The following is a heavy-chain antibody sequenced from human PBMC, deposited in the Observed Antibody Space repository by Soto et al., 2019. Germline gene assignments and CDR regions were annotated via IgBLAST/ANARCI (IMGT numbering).Heavy chain of an antibody. CDR3: AKDMGSSSSRSPCAFDI. Sequence: QPGGSLRLSCAASGFIFSDYAMHWIRQTPGKGLEWVSTISWNSGSIGYADSVKGRFTISRDNAKNSLYLQMNSLRVEDTALYYCAKDMGSSSSRSPCAFDIWGQGTMVTVSS. D-gene: IGHD6-6*01. V-gene: IGHV3-9*01. CDR1: GFIFSDYA. CDR2: ISWNSGSI. J-gene: IGHJ3*02.